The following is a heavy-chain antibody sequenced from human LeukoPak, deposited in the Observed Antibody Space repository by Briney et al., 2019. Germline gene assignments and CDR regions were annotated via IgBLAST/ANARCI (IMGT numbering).Heavy chain of an antibody. CDR2: INQEGSEK. D-gene: IGHD1-26*01. J-gene: IGHJ4*02. CDR3: ARDAVGATTDY. V-gene: IGHV3-7*01. Sequence: PGGSLTLSWAASGFTFSSYWMRWVRQAPGKGMEWVAYINQEGSEKYYVDSVKGRFTLSRDNDKNSLYLQMNSLRAEDTAVYYCARDAVGATTDYWGQGTLVTVSS. CDR1: GFTFSSYW.